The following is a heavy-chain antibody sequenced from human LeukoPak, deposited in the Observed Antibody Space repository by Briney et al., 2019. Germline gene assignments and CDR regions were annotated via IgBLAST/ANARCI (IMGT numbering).Heavy chain of an antibody. CDR2: ISAYNGNT. V-gene: IGHV1-18*01. J-gene: IGHJ4*02. CDR3: ARDRGYCSGGSCYSFGVDY. Sequence: GASVKVSWKASGYTFTSYGISWVRQAPGQGLEWMGWISAYNGNTNYAQKLQGRVTMTTDTSTSTAYMELRSLRSDDTAVYYCARDRGYCSGGSCYSFGVDYWGQGTLVTVSS. CDR1: GYTFTSYG. D-gene: IGHD2-15*01.